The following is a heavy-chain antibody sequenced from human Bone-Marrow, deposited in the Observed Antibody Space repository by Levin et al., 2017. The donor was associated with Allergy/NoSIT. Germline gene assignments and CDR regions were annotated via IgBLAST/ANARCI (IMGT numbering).Heavy chain of an antibody. D-gene: IGHD6-13*01. CDR1: GGKRREKE. CDR2: IRSSSSYT. V-gene: IGHV3-11*05. J-gene: IGHJ6*02. Sequence: PGGSLRLSCEEGGGKRREKERRGRGKEKGKGLEWVSYIRSSSSYTNLVDFFSCRFPISRDNAKNSLFLQMNSLRAEDTAVYYCPRESGQLGSSNYYGMDVWGQGTTVTVSS. CDR3: PRESGQLGSSNYYGMDV.